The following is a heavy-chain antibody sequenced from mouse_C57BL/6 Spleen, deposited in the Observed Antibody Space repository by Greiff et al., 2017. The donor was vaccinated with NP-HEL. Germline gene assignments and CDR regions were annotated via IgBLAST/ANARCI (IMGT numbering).Heavy chain of an antibody. J-gene: IGHJ2*01. D-gene: IGHD2-1*01. CDR3: ARRGYGKGFDY. CDR1: GYTFTSYW. V-gene: IGHV1-53*01. Sequence: VQLQQSGTELVKPGASVKLSCKASGYTFTSYWMHWVKQRPGHGLEWIGNLNPSNGGTNYIEKFKSKATLTVDKSSSTAYMQLSSLTSEDSAVYYCARRGYGKGFDYWGQGTTLTVSS. CDR2: LNPSNGGT.